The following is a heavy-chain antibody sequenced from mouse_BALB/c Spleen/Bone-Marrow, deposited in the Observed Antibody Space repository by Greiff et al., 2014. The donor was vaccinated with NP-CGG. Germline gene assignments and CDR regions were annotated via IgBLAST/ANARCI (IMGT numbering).Heavy chain of an antibody. CDR3: ARGGNSAMDY. Sequence: QVQLQQSGAELVRPGSSVKISCKASGYAFSSYWMNWVKQRPGQGLEWIGQIYPGDGYTNYNGKFKRKATLTADKPSNTAYMQLSSLTSEDSAVYFCARGGNSAMDYWSQGTSVTVSS. CDR1: GYAFSSYW. V-gene: IGHV1-80*01. CDR2: IYPGDGYT. J-gene: IGHJ4*01. D-gene: IGHD2-1*01.